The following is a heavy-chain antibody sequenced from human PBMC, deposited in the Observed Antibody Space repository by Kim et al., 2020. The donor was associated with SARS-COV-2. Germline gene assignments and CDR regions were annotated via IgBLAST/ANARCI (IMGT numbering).Heavy chain of an antibody. CDR2: INHSGST. Sequence: SETLSLTCAVYGGSFSGYYWSWIRQPPGKGLEWIGEINHSGSTNYNPSLKSRVTISVDTSKNQFSLKLSSVTAADTAVYYCARVGRFLGPGDYWGQGTLVTVSS. V-gene: IGHV4-34*01. D-gene: IGHD3-3*01. J-gene: IGHJ4*02. CDR1: GGSFSGYY. CDR3: ARVGRFLGPGDY.